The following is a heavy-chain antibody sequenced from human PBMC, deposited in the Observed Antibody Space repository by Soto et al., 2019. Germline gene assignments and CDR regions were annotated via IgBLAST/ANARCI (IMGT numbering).Heavy chain of an antibody. D-gene: IGHD2-2*01. Sequence: SETLSLTCTVSGGSTSSGGYYWSWIRQYPGKGLEWIGFVYYSGSTYYNPSLKSRVIISVDTSKKQFSLKLSSVTAADTAVYYCARDAAXKXFDPWGQGTLVTVSS. J-gene: IGHJ5*02. CDR2: VYYSGST. CDR1: GGSTSSGGYY. V-gene: IGHV4-31*03. CDR3: ARDAAXKXFDP.